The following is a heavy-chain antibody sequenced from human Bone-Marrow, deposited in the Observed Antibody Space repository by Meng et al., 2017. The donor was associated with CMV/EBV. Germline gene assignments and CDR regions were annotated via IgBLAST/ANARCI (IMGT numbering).Heavy chain of an antibody. Sequence: ASVKVSCKASGYTFTGYYMHWVRQAPGQGLEWMGWINPNSGGTNYAQKFQGRVTMTRDTSISTAYMELSRLRSDDTAVYYCARDHDSRFWSGHFPGYWGQGTRVTGSS. V-gene: IGHV1-2*02. CDR1: GYTFTGYY. CDR2: INPNSGGT. D-gene: IGHD3-3*01. J-gene: IGHJ4*02. CDR3: ARDHDSRFWSGHFPGY.